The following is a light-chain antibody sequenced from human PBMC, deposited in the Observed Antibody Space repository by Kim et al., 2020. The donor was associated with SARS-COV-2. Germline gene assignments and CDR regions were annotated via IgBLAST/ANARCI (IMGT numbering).Light chain of an antibody. CDR3: QQYSSYYRT. Sequence: ASVGDRVTISCRASQSISTWLAWYQQKPGKVPKLLIYKASRLESGVPARFSGSGSVTEFTLTISSLQPDDFATYYCQQYSSYYRTFGQGTKVDIK. CDR1: QSISTW. CDR2: KAS. V-gene: IGKV1-5*03. J-gene: IGKJ1*01.